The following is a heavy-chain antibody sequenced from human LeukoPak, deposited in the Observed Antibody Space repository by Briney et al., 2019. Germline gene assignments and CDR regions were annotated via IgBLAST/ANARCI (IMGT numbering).Heavy chain of an antibody. V-gene: IGHV3-53*01. Sequence: PGGSLRLSCAASGFTVSSNYMSWVRQAPGKGLEWVSVIYSGGSTYYADSVKGRFTISRDNSKNTLYLQMNSLRAEDAAVYYCARGKEAYNWFDPWGQGTLVTVSS. CDR3: ARGKEAYNWFDP. J-gene: IGHJ5*02. CDR1: GFTVSSNY. CDR2: IYSGGST.